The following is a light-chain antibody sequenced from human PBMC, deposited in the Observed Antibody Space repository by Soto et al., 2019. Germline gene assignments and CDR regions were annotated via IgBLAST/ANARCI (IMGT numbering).Light chain of an antibody. J-gene: IGKJ4*01. V-gene: IGKV1-33*01. Sequence: DIQMTQSPSSLSASVGDSVTITCQASQDITRYLSWYQQKPGQAPKLLISDASNLESGGPSRFSGSGAGTDFIFTISSRQPEDIATYFCQQYDDLPLTFGGGTKVEIK. CDR3: QQYDDLPLT. CDR1: QDITRY. CDR2: DAS.